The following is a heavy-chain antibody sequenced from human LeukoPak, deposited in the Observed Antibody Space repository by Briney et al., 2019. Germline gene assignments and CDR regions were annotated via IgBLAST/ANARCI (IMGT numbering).Heavy chain of an antibody. CDR2: INPNSGGT. V-gene: IGHV1-2*02. CDR1: GSTFTGYY. J-gene: IGHJ4*02. CDR3: ARDMVRGVMPFDY. Sequence: ASVKLSCKASGSTFTGYYMHWVRHAPGQGLEWMGWINPNSGGTNYAQKFQGRVTMTRDMSISTAYMELSRLRSDDTAVYYCARDMVRGVMPFDYWGQGTLVTVSS. D-gene: IGHD3-10*01.